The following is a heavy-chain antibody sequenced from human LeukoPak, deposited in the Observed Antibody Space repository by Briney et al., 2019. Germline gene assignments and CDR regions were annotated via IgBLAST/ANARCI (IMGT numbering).Heavy chain of an antibody. J-gene: IGHJ4*02. D-gene: IGHD2-21*01. CDR3: AKAAYCGGDCPQFDY. Sequence: GGSLRLSCAASGFTFSSYGMHWVRQAPGKGLEWVAFIRYDGSNKYYADSVKGRFTISRDNPKNTLYLQMNSLRAEDTAVYYCAKAAYCGGDCPQFDYWGQGTLVTVSS. CDR2: IRYDGSNK. CDR1: GFTFSSYG. V-gene: IGHV3-30*02.